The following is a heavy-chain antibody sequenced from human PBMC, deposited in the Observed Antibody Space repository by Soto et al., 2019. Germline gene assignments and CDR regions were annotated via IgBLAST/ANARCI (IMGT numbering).Heavy chain of an antibody. Sequence: GECLNISGKASGHNCSTYSIAWVSQEPGKGLEWMEIVYPSEYEARYRPSFQGQVTMSADKAIDAAYLQWGSLKASDTAIYYCSNSDVIEVLCQGTMVA. J-gene: IGHJ3*01. CDR1: GHNCSTYS. CDR3: SNSDVIEV. V-gene: IGHV5-51*01. CDR2: VYPSEYEA.